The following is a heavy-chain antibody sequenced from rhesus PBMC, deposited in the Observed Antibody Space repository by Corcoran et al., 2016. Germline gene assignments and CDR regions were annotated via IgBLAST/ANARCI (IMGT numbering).Heavy chain of an antibody. CDR1: GASINSNY. V-gene: IGHV4S11*01. Sequence: QVQLQESGPGLVKPLENLSVTCAVSGASINSNYWSRIRQPPGKGMEWIGLIYGRGSITNYKPSLKSRVTLSVDASKNQFSLKLTSVTAAAAAVYYCARGGGGATATGWDSWGQGVLVTVSS. D-gene: IGHD1-44*02. J-gene: IGHJ4*01. CDR2: IYGRGSIT. CDR3: ARGGGGATATGWDS.